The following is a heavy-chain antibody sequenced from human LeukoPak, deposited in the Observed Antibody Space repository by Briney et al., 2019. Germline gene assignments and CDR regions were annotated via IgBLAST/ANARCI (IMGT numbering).Heavy chain of an antibody. V-gene: IGHV3-7*03. Sequence: GGSLRLSCAASGFTFSRYWMSWVRQAPEKGLKWVANIKQDGSEKNYVDSVKGRFTITRDNAKNSLYLEMNSLRVEDTAVYYCAALHEELDYWGQGTLVTVSS. CDR3: AALHEELDY. CDR1: GFTFSRYW. D-gene: IGHD1-26*01. CDR2: IKQDGSEK. J-gene: IGHJ4*02.